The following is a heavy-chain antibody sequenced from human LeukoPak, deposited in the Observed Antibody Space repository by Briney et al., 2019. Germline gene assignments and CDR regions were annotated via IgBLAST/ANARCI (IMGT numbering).Heavy chain of an antibody. CDR2: TWYDGSNK. Sequence: PGRSLRLSCAASGFTFTNYGMHWVRQAPGKGLEWVAVTWYDGSNKYYADSVKGRFTISRDNSKNTLYLQMNSLRAEDTAVYYCARGDYFDYWGQGTLVTVSS. CDR1: GFTFTNYG. CDR3: ARGDYFDY. J-gene: IGHJ4*02. V-gene: IGHV3-33*01.